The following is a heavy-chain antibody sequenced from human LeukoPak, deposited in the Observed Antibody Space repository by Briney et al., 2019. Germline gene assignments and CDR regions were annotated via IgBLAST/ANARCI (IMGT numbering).Heavy chain of an antibody. CDR1: GGSISSHY. Sequence: SETLSLTCTVSGGSISSHYWNWIRQPPGKGLEWIGYIYYSGSTNYNPSLKSRVTISVDTSKNQFSLKLSSVTAADTAVYYCARGGYYYDSSGYYRFDYWGQGTLVTVSS. D-gene: IGHD3-22*01. J-gene: IGHJ4*02. CDR3: ARGGYYYDSSGYYRFDY. V-gene: IGHV4-59*11. CDR2: IYYSGST.